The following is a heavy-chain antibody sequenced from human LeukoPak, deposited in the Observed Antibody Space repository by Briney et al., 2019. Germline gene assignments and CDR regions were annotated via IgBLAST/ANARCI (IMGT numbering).Heavy chain of an antibody. CDR3: ARERGRGYYDFWSGYYTGSGFDY. CDR1: GYTFTSYD. J-gene: IGHJ4*02. Sequence: ASVKVSCKASGYTFTSYDINWVRQATGQGLEWMGWMNPNSGSTGYAQKFQGRVTMTRNTSISTAYMELSSLRSEDTAVYFCARERGRGYYDFWSGYYTGSGFDYWGQGTLVTVSS. V-gene: IGHV1-8*01. CDR2: MNPNSGST. D-gene: IGHD3-3*01.